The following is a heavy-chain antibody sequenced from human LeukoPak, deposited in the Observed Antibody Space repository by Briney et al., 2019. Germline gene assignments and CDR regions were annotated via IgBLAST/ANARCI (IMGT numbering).Heavy chain of an antibody. J-gene: IGHJ4*02. Sequence: GGSLRLSCAASGFTVSSNYISWVRQAPGKGLERVSFIYSDNTHYSDSVKGRFTISRDNSENTLYLQMNSLRAEDTAVYYCARRAGAYSHPYDYWGQGTLVTVSS. CDR1: GFTVSSNY. CDR2: IYSDNT. V-gene: IGHV3-53*01. D-gene: IGHD4/OR15-4a*01. CDR3: ARRAGAYSHPYDY.